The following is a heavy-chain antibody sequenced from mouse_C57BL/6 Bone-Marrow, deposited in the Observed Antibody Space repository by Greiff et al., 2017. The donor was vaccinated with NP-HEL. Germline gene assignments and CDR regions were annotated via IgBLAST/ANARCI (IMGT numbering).Heavy chain of an antibody. CDR2: IDPSDSET. D-gene: IGHD1-1*01. CDR1: GYTFTSYW. J-gene: IGHJ2*01. Sequence: QVQLQQPGAELVRPGSSVKLSCKASGYTFTSYWMHWVKQRPIQGLEWIGNIDPSDSETHYNQKFKDKATLTVDKSSSTAYMQLRSLTSEDSAVYYCERGNYYGSGYYFDYWGQGTTLTVSS. V-gene: IGHV1-52*01. CDR3: ERGNYYGSGYYFDY.